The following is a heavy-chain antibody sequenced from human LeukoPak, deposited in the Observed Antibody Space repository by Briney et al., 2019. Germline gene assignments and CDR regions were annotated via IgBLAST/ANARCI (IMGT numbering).Heavy chain of an antibody. CDR2: INPNSGGT. J-gene: IGHJ4*02. Sequence: ASVKVSCKASGYTFTSYDINWVRQAPGQGLEWMGWINPNSGGTNYAQKFQGRVTMTRDTSISTAYMELSRLRSDDTAVYYCARVPQWLVGYYFDYWGQGTLVTVSS. D-gene: IGHD6-19*01. V-gene: IGHV1-2*02. CDR3: ARVPQWLVGYYFDY. CDR1: GYTFTSYD.